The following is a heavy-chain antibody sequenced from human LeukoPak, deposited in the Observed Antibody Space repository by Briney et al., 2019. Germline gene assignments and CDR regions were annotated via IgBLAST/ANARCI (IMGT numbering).Heavy chain of an antibody. Sequence: ASVKVSCKASGGTFSSYAISWVRQAPGQGLEWMGGIIPIFGTANYAQKFQGRVTITADESTSTAYMELSSLRSEDTAVYYCAADKYNSSWYREYFQHWGQGTLVTVSS. CDR2: IIPIFGTA. D-gene: IGHD6-13*01. CDR3: AADKYNSSWYREYFQH. V-gene: IGHV1-69*13. J-gene: IGHJ1*01. CDR1: GGTFSSYA.